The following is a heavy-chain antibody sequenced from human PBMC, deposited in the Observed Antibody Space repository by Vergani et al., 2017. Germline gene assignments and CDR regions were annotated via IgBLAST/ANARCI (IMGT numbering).Heavy chain of an antibody. Sequence: QVQLVESGGGVVQPGRSLRLSCAASGFTFNQYDMHWIRHAPGKGLGWGAVTWYDGNNKEYADSVKVRFTIYRDNSKSTMYLQMNSLRDEDTGVYYCARDMRLLYNRFDPWGQGPLVTVSS. CDR1: GFTFNQYD. J-gene: IGHJ5*02. V-gene: IGHV3-33*01. CDR3: ARDMRLLYNRFDP. D-gene: IGHD5-12*01. CDR2: TWYDGNNK.